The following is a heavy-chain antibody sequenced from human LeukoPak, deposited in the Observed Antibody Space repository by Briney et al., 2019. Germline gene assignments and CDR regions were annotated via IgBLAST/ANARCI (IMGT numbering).Heavy chain of an antibody. Sequence: PGGSLRLSCAAAGFTFRNYWMIWVRQAPGKGLEWLGNIKGDGSEKRYAESVRGRLTISRDNAQTLLYLQMNSLRAEDTAVYYCARASDPWLQLTWGQGTLVTVSS. CDR2: IKGDGSEK. CDR1: GFTFRNYW. V-gene: IGHV3-7*05. J-gene: IGHJ5*02. D-gene: IGHD5-24*01. CDR3: ARASDPWLQLT.